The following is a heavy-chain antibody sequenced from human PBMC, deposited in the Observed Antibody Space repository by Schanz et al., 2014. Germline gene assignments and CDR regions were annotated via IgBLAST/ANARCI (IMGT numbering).Heavy chain of an antibody. J-gene: IGHJ4*02. CDR1: GGTFSSYT. CDR2: IIPVLAIA. CDR3: ATGYGDSPTDF. D-gene: IGHD4-17*01. Sequence: VQLEQSGAEVKKPGSSVKVSCTASGGTFSSYTISWIRQAPGQGLEWMGRIIPVLAIADYAQKFQGRVTITADKSTSTASMELSSLRSEHTAVYYCATGYGDSPTDFWGQGTLVTVSS. V-gene: IGHV1-69*02.